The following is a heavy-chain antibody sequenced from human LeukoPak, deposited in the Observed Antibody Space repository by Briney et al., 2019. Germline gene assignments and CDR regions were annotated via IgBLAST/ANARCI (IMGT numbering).Heavy chain of an antibody. Sequence: GGSLRLSCAASGFTFSSYSMNWVRQAPGKGLEWVSSISSSSSYIYYADSVKGRFTISRDNSKNTLYLQMNSLRAEDTAVYYCAKVLRRAGYNYLDYWGQGTLVTVSS. D-gene: IGHD5-24*01. J-gene: IGHJ4*02. CDR3: AKVLRRAGYNYLDY. CDR2: ISSSSSYI. V-gene: IGHV3-21*01. CDR1: GFTFSSYS.